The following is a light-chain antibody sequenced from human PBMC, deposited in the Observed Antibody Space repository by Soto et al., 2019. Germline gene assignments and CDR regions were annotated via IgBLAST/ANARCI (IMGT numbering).Light chain of an antibody. J-gene: IGLJ1*01. Sequence: QSVLTQPPSVSEAPGQRVTISCTGCSSNIGAGYEAHWYQQVPGTAPKLLIYENNNRPSGVPDRFSGSKSGTSASLAITGLQDEDEAEYYCQSYDSSLSGYVFGTGTKLTVL. V-gene: IGLV1-40*01. CDR1: SSNIGAGYE. CDR2: ENN. CDR3: QSYDSSLSGYV.